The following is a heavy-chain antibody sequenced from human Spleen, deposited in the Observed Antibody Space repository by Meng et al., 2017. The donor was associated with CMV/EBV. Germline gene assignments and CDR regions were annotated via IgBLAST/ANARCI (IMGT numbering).Heavy chain of an antibody. Sequence: ASVKVSCKTSGYSFTGYYLHWVRQAPGQGLEWLGWINPNSGGTNYGQKFRGRVTMTGDTSITTAYMELSRLRSDDMAVYYCARVKRYCTGGSCSSTGYYGMDVWGQGTTVTVSS. CDR1: GYSFTGYY. CDR2: INPNSGGT. CDR3: ARVKRYCTGGSCSSTGYYGMDV. D-gene: IGHD2-15*01. V-gene: IGHV1-2*02. J-gene: IGHJ6*02.